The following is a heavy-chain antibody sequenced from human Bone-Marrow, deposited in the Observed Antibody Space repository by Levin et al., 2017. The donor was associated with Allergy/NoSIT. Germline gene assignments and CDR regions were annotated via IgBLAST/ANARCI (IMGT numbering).Heavy chain of an antibody. Sequence: GGSLRLSCAASGFNFASYGMNWVRQAPGKGLEWVSSISGTGRHIYLADSLKGRFTISRDNAKNSLSLQMNNLRVDDTAVFYCATDEGPFSSSFAFDCWGQGALVTVSS. CDR1: GFNFASYG. D-gene: IGHD2-2*01. CDR2: ISGTGRHI. CDR3: ATDEGPFSSSFAFDC. J-gene: IGHJ4*02. V-gene: IGHV3-21*01.